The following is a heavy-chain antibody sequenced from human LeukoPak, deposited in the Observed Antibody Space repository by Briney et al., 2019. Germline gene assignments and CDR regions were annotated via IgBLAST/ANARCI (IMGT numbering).Heavy chain of an antibody. CDR3: ARPGNMYYYDSSGYYHDAFDI. V-gene: IGHV5-51*01. CDR2: ISPGGSDT. J-gene: IGHJ3*02. D-gene: IGHD3-22*01. CDR1: GYSFTSYC. Sequence: KSGEALKISCKGSGYSFTSYCIGWVRQIPRKGLEWMGIISPGGSDTRYSPSFEGQVSISAYKAVSTAYLQWSSMKASDTAMYYCARPGNMYYYDSSGYYHDAFDIWGQGTMVTVSS.